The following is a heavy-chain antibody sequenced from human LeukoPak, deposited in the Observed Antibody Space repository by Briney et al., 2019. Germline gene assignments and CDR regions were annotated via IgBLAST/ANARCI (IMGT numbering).Heavy chain of an antibody. CDR2: ISWNSGSI. CDR1: GFTFSSYG. D-gene: IGHD6-13*01. Sequence: PGGSLRLSCAASGFTFSSYGMHWVRQAPGKGLEWVSGISWNSGSIGYADSVKGRFTISRDNAKNSLYLQMNSLRAEDTALYYCAKDIAAAGNDAFDIWGQGTMVTVSS. J-gene: IGHJ3*02. CDR3: AKDIAAAGNDAFDI. V-gene: IGHV3-9*01.